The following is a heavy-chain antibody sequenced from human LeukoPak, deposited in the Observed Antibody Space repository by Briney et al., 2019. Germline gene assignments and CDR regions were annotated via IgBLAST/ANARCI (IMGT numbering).Heavy chain of an antibody. CDR3: AKDHAEKARGYYYGSGPFDY. J-gene: IGHJ4*02. CDR1: GFTFDDYA. CDR2: ISWNSGSI. V-gene: IGHV3-9*03. D-gene: IGHD3-10*01. Sequence: PGRSLRLSCAASGFTFDDYAMHWVRQAPGKGLEWVSGISWNSGSIGYADSVKGRFTISRDNAKNSLYLQMNSLRAEDMALYYCAKDHAEKARGYYYGSGPFDYWGQGTLVTVSS.